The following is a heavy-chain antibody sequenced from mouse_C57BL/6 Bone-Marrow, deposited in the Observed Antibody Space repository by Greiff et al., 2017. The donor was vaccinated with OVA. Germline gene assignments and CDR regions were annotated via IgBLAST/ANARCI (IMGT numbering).Heavy chain of an antibody. CDR1: GYTFTSYW. Sequence: QVQLQQPGAELVMPGASVKLSCKASGYTFTSYWMHWVKQRPGQGLEWIGEIDPSDSYTNYNQKFKGKSTLTVDKSSSTAYMQLSSLTSEDSAVYYCASGYYFDYWGQGTTLSLL. J-gene: IGHJ2*01. CDR3: ASGYYFDY. V-gene: IGHV1-69*01. CDR2: IDPSDSYT.